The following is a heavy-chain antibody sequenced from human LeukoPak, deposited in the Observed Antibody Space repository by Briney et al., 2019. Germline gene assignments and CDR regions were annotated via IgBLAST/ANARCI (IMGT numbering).Heavy chain of an antibody. CDR1: GGSISSGGYY. D-gene: IGHD3-9*01. Sequence: SETLSLTCTVSGGSISSGGYYWSWIRQPAGKGLEWIGRIYTSGSTNYNPSLKSRVTISVDTSKNQFSLKLSSVTAADTAVYYCARASDILTGYLDWGQGTLVTVSS. CDR2: IYTSGST. V-gene: IGHV4-61*02. J-gene: IGHJ4*02. CDR3: ARASDILTGYLD.